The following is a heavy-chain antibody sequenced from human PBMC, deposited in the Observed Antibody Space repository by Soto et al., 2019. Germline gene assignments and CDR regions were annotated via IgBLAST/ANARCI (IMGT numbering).Heavy chain of an antibody. CDR1: GGSISSYY. V-gene: IGHV4-59*08. Sequence: SETLSLTCTVSGGSISSYYWSWIRQPPGKGLEWIGYIYYSGSTNYNPSLKSRVTISVDTSKNQFSLKLSSVTAADTAVYYCARHKFAVLARRQDAFDIWGQGTMVTVSS. J-gene: IGHJ3*02. D-gene: IGHD6-6*01. CDR3: ARHKFAVLARRQDAFDI. CDR2: IYYSGST.